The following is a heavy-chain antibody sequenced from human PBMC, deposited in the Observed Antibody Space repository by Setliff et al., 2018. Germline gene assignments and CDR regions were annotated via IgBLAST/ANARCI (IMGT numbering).Heavy chain of an antibody. CDR3: ARYITGTTPADY. V-gene: IGHV1-18*01. D-gene: IGHD1-7*01. CDR1: GYTFTNYG. Sequence: GASVKVSCKTSGYTFTNYGINWVRQAPGQGLEWMGWTSAYAQKFQGRVTMTTDTPTSTTYMELRSLRSDDTAVYYCARYITGTTPADYWGQGTLVTVSS. CDR2: TSA. J-gene: IGHJ4*02.